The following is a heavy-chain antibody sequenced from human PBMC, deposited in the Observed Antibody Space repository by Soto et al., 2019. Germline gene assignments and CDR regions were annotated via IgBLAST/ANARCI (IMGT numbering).Heavy chain of an antibody. J-gene: IGHJ4*02. CDR3: ASPEEYYDYIWGSYRYGPQLRY. CDR1: GYSFTSYW. Sequence: EVQLVQSGAEVKKPGESLKISCKGSGYSFTSYWIGWVRQMPGKGLEWMGIIYPGDSDTRYSPSFQGQVTISADKSISTAYLQWSSLKASDTAMYYCASPEEYYDYIWGSYRYGPQLRYWGQGTLVTVSS. D-gene: IGHD3-16*02. V-gene: IGHV5-51*03. CDR2: IYPGDSDT.